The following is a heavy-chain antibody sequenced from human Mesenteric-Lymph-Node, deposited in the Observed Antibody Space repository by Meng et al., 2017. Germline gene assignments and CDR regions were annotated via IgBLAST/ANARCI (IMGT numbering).Heavy chain of an antibody. J-gene: IGHJ6*02. CDR3: ARHGLRGCSGGRCYTSFYYYGMDV. V-gene: IGHV5-51*01. Sequence: GESLKISCKGSGYSFTSYWIGWVRQMPGKGLEWMGIIYPGDSDTRYSPSFQGQVTISADKSISTAYLQWSSLKASDTATYYCARHGLRGCSGGRCYTSFYYYGMDVWGQGTTVTVSS. D-gene: IGHD2-15*01. CDR1: GYSFTSYW. CDR2: IYPGDSDT.